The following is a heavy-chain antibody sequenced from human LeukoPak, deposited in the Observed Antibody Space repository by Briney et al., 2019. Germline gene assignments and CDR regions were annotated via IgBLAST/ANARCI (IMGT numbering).Heavy chain of an antibody. CDR1: GFTFSSYS. D-gene: IGHD5-18*01. Sequence: GVSERLSCAASGFTFSSYSMNWVRQAPGKGLEWVSYISSSSSIIDYADSVKGRFTISRDNAKNSLYLQMNSLRAEDTAVYYCARARGYSYGYSDYWGQGTLVTVSS. J-gene: IGHJ4*02. CDR2: ISSSSSII. CDR3: ARARGYSYGYSDY. V-gene: IGHV3-48*01.